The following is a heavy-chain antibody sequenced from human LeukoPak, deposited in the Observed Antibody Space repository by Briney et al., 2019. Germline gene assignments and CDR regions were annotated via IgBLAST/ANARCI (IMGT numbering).Heavy chain of an antibody. Sequence: ASVKVSCKASGNTFTSYYMHWVRQAPRQGLEWMGIINPSGGSTSYAQKFQGRVTMTRDTSTSTVYMELSSLRSEDTAVYYCARAAAGTERWFDPWGQGTLVTVSS. CDR3: ARAAAGTERWFDP. CDR2: INPSGGST. D-gene: IGHD6-13*01. V-gene: IGHV1-46*01. J-gene: IGHJ5*02. CDR1: GNTFTSYY.